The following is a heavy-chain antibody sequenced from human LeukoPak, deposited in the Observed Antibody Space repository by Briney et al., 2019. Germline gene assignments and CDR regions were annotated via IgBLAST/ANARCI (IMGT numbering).Heavy chain of an antibody. CDR2: ISWNSGSI. J-gene: IGHJ4*02. D-gene: IGHD2-2*01. CDR3: AKDSIEYGQCDY. CDR1: GFTFDDYA. V-gene: IGHV3-9*03. Sequence: GGSLRLSCAASGFTFDDYAMHWVRQAPGKGLEWVSGISWNSGSIGYADSVKGRFTISRDNAKNSLYLQMNSLRAEDMALYYCAKDSIEYGQCDYWGQGTLVTVSS.